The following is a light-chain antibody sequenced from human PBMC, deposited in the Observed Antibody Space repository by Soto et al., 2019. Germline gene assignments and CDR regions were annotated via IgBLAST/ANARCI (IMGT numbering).Light chain of an antibody. CDR2: KAS. Sequence: DIQMTQSPSTLSASVGDRVTITCRASQSISNWLAWYQQKPGKAPKYLIYKASNLQSGVPSRFXXXXXGTEXTXTISXXQPDXFATYYCQQYDSYPLAFGGGTRVDIK. CDR1: QSISNW. J-gene: IGKJ4*01. CDR3: QQYDSYPLA. V-gene: IGKV1-5*03.